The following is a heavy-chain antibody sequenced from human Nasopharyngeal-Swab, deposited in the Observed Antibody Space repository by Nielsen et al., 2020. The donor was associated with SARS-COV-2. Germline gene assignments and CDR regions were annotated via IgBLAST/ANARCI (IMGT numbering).Heavy chain of an antibody. V-gene: IGHV4-38-2*02. CDR3: ARLPYSDNYHLDY. J-gene: IGHJ4*02. CDR2: IYHSGST. CDR1: GYSTSSGSY. Sequence: SETLSLTCTVSGYSTSSGSYWGWIRQPPGKGLEWIASIYHSGSTYYNPSLKSRVTISVDTSKNQFSLNLNSVTAADTAVYFCARLPYSDNYHLDYWGQGTLVTVSS. D-gene: IGHD1-26*01.